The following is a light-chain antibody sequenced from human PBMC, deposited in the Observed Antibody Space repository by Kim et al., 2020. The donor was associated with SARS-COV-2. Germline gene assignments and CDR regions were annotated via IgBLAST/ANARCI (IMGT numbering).Light chain of an antibody. CDR2: VAS. J-gene: IGKJ4*01. CDR1: QSVSSSY. CDR3: QQDYNLPLT. Sequence: PGERVTLSCRASQSVSSSYLTWYQQKPGQAPRLLIYVASTRATSIPARFSGSGSGTDFTLTISSLQPEDFAVYYCQQDYNLPLTFGGGTKVDIK. V-gene: IGKV3D-7*01.